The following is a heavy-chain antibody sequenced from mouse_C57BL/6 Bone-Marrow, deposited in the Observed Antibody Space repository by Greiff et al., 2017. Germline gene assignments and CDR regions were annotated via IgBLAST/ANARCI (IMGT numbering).Heavy chain of an antibody. CDR2: IDPSDSYT. D-gene: IGHD1-1*01. Sequence: LQQSGAELVKPGASVKLSCKASGYTFTSYWMQWVKQRPGQGLEWIGEIDPSDSYTNYNQKFKGKATLTVDTSSSTAYMQLSSLTSEDSAVYYCARDYYGSSFFDYWGQGTTLTVSS. CDR1: GYTFTSYW. CDR3: ARDYYGSSFFDY. V-gene: IGHV1-50*01. J-gene: IGHJ2*01.